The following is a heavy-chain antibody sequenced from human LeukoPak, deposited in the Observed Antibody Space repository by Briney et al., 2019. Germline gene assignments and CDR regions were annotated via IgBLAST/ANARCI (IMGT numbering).Heavy chain of an antibody. V-gene: IGHV3-7*05. D-gene: IGHD6-13*01. CDR1: GFTFSTYW. CDR3: ARVRPHTGITAVGPHFDY. J-gene: IGHJ4*02. CDR2: INEDGSEK. Sequence: GGSLRLSCAASGFTFSTYWMSWVGQAPGKGLEWVANINEDGSEKYYVDSVKCRFTISRDNAKNSLYLQMNSLRAEDTAEDTAVYYCARVRPHTGITAVGPHFDYWGQGTQVTVSS.